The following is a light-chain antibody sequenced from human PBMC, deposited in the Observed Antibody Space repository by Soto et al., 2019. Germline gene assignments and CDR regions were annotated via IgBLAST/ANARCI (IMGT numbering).Light chain of an antibody. CDR1: QSVSSN. V-gene: IGKV3-15*01. CDR2: GAS. J-gene: IGKJ4*01. CDR3: QQYNNWPPNT. Sequence: EIVMTQSPATLSVSPGERATLSCRASQSVSSNLAWYQQKPGQAPRLLIYGASTRATGIPARFSGSGSGTEFTLTISSLQSADVAVYYCQQYNNWPPNTFGGGTKVEIK.